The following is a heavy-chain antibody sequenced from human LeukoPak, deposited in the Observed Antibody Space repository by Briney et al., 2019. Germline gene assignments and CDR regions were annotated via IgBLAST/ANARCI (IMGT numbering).Heavy chain of an antibody. Sequence: GGSLRLSCAASGFTFSNAWMGWVRQAPGKGLEWVGLIKTKTSGGTTDYAAPVKGRFTISRDDSKNTLFLQMNSLKTEDTAVYYCTTIRSPAADMYYFDYWGQGTLVTVSS. V-gene: IGHV3-15*01. CDR2: IKTKTSGGTT. CDR3: TTIRSPAADMYYFDY. CDR1: GFTFSNAW. J-gene: IGHJ4*02. D-gene: IGHD2-2*01.